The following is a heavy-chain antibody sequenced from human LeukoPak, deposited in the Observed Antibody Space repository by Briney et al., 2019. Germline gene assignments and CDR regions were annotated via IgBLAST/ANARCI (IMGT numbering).Heavy chain of an antibody. CDR2: IKQNGSEK. D-gene: IGHD6-19*01. Sequence: PGGSLRLSCAASGFTFSSYWMSWVRQAPGKGLEWVANIKQNGSEKYYVDSVKGRFTISRDNAKKSLYLQMNSLRAEDTAVYYCAREGIAVAGIYYFDYWGQGTLVTVSS. V-gene: IGHV3-7*01. CDR3: AREGIAVAGIYYFDY. J-gene: IGHJ4*02. CDR1: GFTFSSYW.